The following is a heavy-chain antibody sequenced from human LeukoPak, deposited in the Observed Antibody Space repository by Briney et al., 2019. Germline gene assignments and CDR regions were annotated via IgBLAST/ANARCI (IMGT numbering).Heavy chain of an antibody. CDR3: AKDTNREDVRYFDWLLSD. D-gene: IGHD3-9*01. CDR1: GFTFDDYA. J-gene: IGHJ4*02. V-gene: IGHV3-9*01. Sequence: HPGGSLRLSCAASGFTFDDYAMHWVRQAPGKGLEWVSGISWNSGSIGYADSVKGRFTISRDNAKNSLYLQMNSLRAEDTALYYCAKDTNREDVRYFDWLLSDWGQGTLVTVSS. CDR2: ISWNSGSI.